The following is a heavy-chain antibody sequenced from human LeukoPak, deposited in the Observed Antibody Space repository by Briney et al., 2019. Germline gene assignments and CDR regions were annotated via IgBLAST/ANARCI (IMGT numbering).Heavy chain of an antibody. D-gene: IGHD2-2*01. Sequence: GGSLRLSCAASGFTFSSYAMRWVRQAPGKGLEWVSVISGSGGSTYYADSVKGRFTISRDNSKNTLYLQMNSLRAEDTAVYYCAKDREVVPAAIYLNWGQGTLVTVSS. V-gene: IGHV3-23*01. CDR1: GFTFSSYA. CDR2: ISGSGGST. CDR3: AKDREVVPAAIYLN. J-gene: IGHJ4*02.